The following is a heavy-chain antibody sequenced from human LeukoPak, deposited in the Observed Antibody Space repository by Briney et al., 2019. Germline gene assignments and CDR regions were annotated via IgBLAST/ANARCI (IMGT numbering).Heavy chain of an antibody. Sequence: SETLSLTCTVSGGSISSGGYYWSWIRQHPGKGLEWIGYIYYSGSTYYNPSLKSRVTISVGTSKNQFSLKLSSVTAADTAVYYCARDGRGIAAAGFDYWGQGTLVTVSS. CDR3: ARDGRGIAAAGFDY. CDR2: IYYSGST. J-gene: IGHJ4*02. CDR1: GGSISSGGYY. V-gene: IGHV4-31*03. D-gene: IGHD6-13*01.